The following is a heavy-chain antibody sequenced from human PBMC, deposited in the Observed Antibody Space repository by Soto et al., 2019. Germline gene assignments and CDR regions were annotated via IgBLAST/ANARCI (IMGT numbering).Heavy chain of an antibody. CDR1: GGSISSYY. J-gene: IGHJ6*02. V-gene: IGHV4-59*01. Sequence: PSETLSLTCTVSGGSISSYYWSWIRQPPGKGLEWIGYIYYSGSTNYNPSLKSRVTISVDTSKNQFSLKLSSVTAADTAVYYCARDSSLHYYYGMDVWGQGATVTVSS. CDR2: IYYSGST. CDR3: ARDSSLHYYYGMDV. D-gene: IGHD6-13*01.